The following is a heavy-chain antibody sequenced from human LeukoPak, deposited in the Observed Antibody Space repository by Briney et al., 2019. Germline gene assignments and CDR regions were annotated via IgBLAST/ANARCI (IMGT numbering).Heavy chain of an antibody. CDR3: ARDYTATGAMDV. D-gene: IGHD2-21*02. CDR1: GVDLSANW. J-gene: IGHJ6*02. V-gene: IGHV3-7*01. CDR2: IKQDGTVQ. Sequence: GGSLRLSCAASGVDLSANWMNWVRQAPGKGLQWLANIKQDGTVQHYVDSVKGRFTISRDNAKNSLFLQMNSLRAEDTALYYCARDYTATGAMDVWGQGTTVTVS.